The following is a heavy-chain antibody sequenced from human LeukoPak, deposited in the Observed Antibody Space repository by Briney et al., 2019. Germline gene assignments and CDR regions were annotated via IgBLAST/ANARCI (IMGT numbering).Heavy chain of an antibody. V-gene: IGHV3-30-3*01. J-gene: IGHJ6*02. CDR2: ISYDESNK. CDR3: AREAYYYYGMDV. Sequence: GGSLRLSCAASGFTFSSYAMLWVRQAPGKGLEWVAVISYDESNKYYAASVKGRLTISRDNSKNSLYLQMNSLRAEDTAVYYCAREAYYYYGMDVWCQGTTVTVSS. CDR1: GFTFSSYA.